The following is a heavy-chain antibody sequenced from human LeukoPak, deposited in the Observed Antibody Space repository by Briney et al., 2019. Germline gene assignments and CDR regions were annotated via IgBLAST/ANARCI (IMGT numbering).Heavy chain of an antibody. J-gene: IGHJ6*03. CDR3: ARGKVVPAAIRSFYYYYMDV. D-gene: IGHD2-2*02. CDR1: GFTFSSYG. CDR2: ISYDGSNK. Sequence: GGSLRLSCAASGFTFSSYGMHWVRQAPGKGLEWVAVISYDGSNKYYADSVKGRFTISRDNFKNTLYLQMNSLGAEDTAVYYCARGKVVPAAIRSFYYYYMDVWGKGTTVTVSS. V-gene: IGHV3-30*03.